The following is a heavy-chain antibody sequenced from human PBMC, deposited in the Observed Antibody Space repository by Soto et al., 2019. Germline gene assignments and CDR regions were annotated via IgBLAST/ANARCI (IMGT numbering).Heavy chain of an antibody. J-gene: IGHJ6*02. CDR1: GYTFTSYY. CDR3: ARDGGIVVVPAAMEKNYYYYYGMDV. Sequence: ASVKVSCKASGYTFTSYYMHWVRQAPGQGLEWMGIINPSGGSTSYAQKFQGRVTMTRDTSTSTVYMELSSLRSEDTAVYYCARDGGIVVVPAAMEKNYYYYYGMDVWGQGTTVTVSS. CDR2: INPSGGST. V-gene: IGHV1-46*01. D-gene: IGHD2-2*01.